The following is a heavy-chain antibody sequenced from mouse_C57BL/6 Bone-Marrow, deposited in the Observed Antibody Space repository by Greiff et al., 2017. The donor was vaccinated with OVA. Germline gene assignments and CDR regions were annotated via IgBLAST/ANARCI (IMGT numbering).Heavy chain of an antibody. CDR2: IYPGNSDT. CDR3: TTHEEGLQLRLLFAY. Sequence: EVQVVESGTVLARPGASVKMSCKTSGYTFTSYWMHWVKQRPGQGLEWIGAIYPGNSDTSYNQKFKGKAKLTAVTSASTAYMELSSLTNEDSAVYYCTTHEEGLQLRLLFAYWGQGTLVTVSA. V-gene: IGHV1-5*01. CDR1: GYTFTSYW. J-gene: IGHJ3*01. D-gene: IGHD3-2*02.